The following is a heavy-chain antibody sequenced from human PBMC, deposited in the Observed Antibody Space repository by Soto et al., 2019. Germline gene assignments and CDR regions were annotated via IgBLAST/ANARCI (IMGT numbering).Heavy chain of an antibody. CDR3: TRHFYYSMDV. CDR2: VHHSVGN. Sequence: QVQLQESGPGLVKPSETLSLTCTVSGASVANDNWWSWVRQSPGKGLEWIGGVHHSVGNNNSPSLASRVAISVDKSTNQFSLKLHSVTDADSAVYFCTRHFYYSMDVWGQGTTVTVS. V-gene: IGHV4-4*02. J-gene: IGHJ6*02. CDR1: GASVANDNW.